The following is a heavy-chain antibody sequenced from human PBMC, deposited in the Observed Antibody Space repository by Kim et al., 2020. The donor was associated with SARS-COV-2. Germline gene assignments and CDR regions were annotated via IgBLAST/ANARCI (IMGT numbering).Heavy chain of an antibody. CDR3: AKVQVTGNGGRGYFDS. Sequence: GGSLRLSCAASGSMGWVRQAPGKGLEWVSITSSGGESTFYADSVKGRFAISRDNSKNTVSLQMNSLRVEDTAIYYCAKVQVTGNGGRGYFDSWGQGTVVT. D-gene: IGHD6-19*01. J-gene: IGHJ4*02. V-gene: IGHV3-23*01. CDR2: TSSGGEST. CDR1: GS.